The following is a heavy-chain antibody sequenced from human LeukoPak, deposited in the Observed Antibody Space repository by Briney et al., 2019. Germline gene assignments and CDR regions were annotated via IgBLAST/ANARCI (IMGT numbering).Heavy chain of an antibody. D-gene: IGHD6-19*01. Sequence: GGPLRLSCAGSGFTFGFYGMNWARQAPGKGLEWVAGVWHDASKYLYGDSVKGRFTISRDNSKNMMSLQMDSLRDGDTAVYYCARDADTSGHFSYFDYWGQGALVIVSS. J-gene: IGHJ4*02. CDR2: VWHDASKY. CDR1: GFTFGFYG. V-gene: IGHV3-33*01. CDR3: ARDADTSGHFSYFDY.